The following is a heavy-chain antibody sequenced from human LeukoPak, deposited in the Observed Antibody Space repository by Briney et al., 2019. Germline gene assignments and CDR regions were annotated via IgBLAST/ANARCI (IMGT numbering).Heavy chain of an antibody. D-gene: IGHD2-15*01. CDR2: IYYSGST. V-gene: IGHV4-59*01. CDR1: GGSISSYY. J-gene: IGHJ5*02. CDR3: ASTVVVVAATPGWFDP. Sequence: SETLSLTCTVSGGSISSYYWSWIRQPPGKGLEWIGYIYYSGSTNYNPSLKSRVTISVDTSKNQFSLKLSSVTAADTAVYYCASTVVVVAATPGWFDPWGQGTLVTVSS.